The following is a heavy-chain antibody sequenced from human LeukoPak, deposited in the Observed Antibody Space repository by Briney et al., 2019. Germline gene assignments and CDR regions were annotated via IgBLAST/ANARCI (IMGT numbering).Heavy chain of an antibody. CDR1: GGSISSSSYY. Sequence: SETLSLTCTVSGGSISSSSYYWGWIRQPPGKGLEWIGSIYYSGSTYYNPSLKSRVTISVDTSKNQFSLKLSSVTAADTAVYYCARHGGSSWYGYYYYYMDVWGKGTTVTVSS. D-gene: IGHD6-13*01. V-gene: IGHV4-39*01. CDR2: IYYSGST. CDR3: ARHGGSSWYGYYYYYMDV. J-gene: IGHJ6*03.